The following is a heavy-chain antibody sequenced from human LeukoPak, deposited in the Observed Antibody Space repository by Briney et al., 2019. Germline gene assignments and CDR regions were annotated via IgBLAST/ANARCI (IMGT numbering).Heavy chain of an antibody. CDR1: GYTFSSYA. Sequence: ASVKVSCKASGYTFSSYAISWVRQAPGQGLEWMGGIIPIFGTANYAQKFQGRVTITADESTSTAYMELSSLRSEDTAVYYCARGGKRYDILTGFDYWGQGTLVTVSS. CDR3: ARGGKRYDILTGFDY. J-gene: IGHJ4*02. V-gene: IGHV1-69*13. D-gene: IGHD3-9*01. CDR2: IIPIFGTA.